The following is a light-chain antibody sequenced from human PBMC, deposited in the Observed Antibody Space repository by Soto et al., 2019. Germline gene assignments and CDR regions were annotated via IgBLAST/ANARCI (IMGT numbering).Light chain of an antibody. V-gene: IGLV2-14*03. J-gene: IGLJ1*01. Sequence: QSALTQPAPVSGSPGQSVTISCTGASSDVGAYEHVSWYQQHPGRAPKLILYDVNNRPSGVSNHFSGSKSGNTASLVISGLQANDEADYYCSSYSTTNILVFGSGTKVTVL. CDR1: SSDVGAYEH. CDR3: SSYSTTNILV. CDR2: DVN.